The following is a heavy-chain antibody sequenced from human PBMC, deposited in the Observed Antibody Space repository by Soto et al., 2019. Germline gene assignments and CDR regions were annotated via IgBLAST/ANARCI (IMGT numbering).Heavy chain of an antibody. V-gene: IGHV3-30-3*01. Sequence: GGSLRLSCAASGFTFSSYAMHWVRQAPGKGLEWVAVISYDGSNKYYADSVKGRFTISRDNSKNTLYLQMNSLRAEDTAVYYCARVMRIAAAHFDYWGQGTLVTVSS. J-gene: IGHJ4*02. D-gene: IGHD6-13*01. CDR1: GFTFSSYA. CDR3: ARVMRIAAAHFDY. CDR2: ISYDGSNK.